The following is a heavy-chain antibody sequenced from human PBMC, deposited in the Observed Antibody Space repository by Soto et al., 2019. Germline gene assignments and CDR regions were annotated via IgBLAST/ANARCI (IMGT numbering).Heavy chain of an antibody. Sequence: GGSLRLSCAASGFGFTFSTSAMSWVRQAPGKGLEWVSTFRESGGTIHYANSVKGRFTISRDTSKNTLYLQMNSLRAEDTAVYYCARGWDGIVVVPAANDAFDIWGQGTMVTVS. CDR1: GFGFTFSTSA. D-gene: IGHD2-2*01. V-gene: IGHV3-23*01. CDR3: ARGWDGIVVVPAANDAFDI. J-gene: IGHJ3*02. CDR2: FRESGGTI.